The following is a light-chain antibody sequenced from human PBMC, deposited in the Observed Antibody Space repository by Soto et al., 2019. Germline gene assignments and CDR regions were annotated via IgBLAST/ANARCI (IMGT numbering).Light chain of an antibody. Sequence: QAVVTQEPSLTVSPGGTVTLTCGSSTGAVTSGHFPYWFQLKPGQAPRTLIYDTSNKHSWTPARFSGSLLGGKAALTLSGAQPEDEAEYYCLLSDSGADVFGTGTKVTVL. CDR1: TGAVTSGHF. CDR2: DTS. J-gene: IGLJ1*01. V-gene: IGLV7-46*01. CDR3: LLSDSGADV.